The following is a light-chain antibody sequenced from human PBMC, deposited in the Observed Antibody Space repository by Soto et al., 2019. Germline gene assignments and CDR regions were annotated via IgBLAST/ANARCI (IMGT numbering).Light chain of an antibody. V-gene: IGLV2-23*01. CDR2: EGS. Sequence: SVLPXPGSVSGSRGQSITISCTGTSSDVGSYNLVSWYQQHPGKAPKLMIYEGSKRPSGVSNRFSGSKSGNTASLTISGLQAQDEADYYCCSYAGTSTYGFGTGTKVTVL. J-gene: IGLJ1*01. CDR1: SSDVGSYNL. CDR3: CSYAGTSTYG.